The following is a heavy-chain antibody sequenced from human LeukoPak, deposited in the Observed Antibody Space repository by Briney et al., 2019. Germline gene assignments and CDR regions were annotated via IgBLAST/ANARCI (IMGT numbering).Heavy chain of an antibody. J-gene: IGHJ4*02. CDR3: AKGRTEGGTLALDY. V-gene: IGHV4-59*04. Sequence: SETLSLTCTVSGGSISSYYWSWIRQPPGKGLEWIGSIYHSGSTYYNPSLKSRVTISVDTSKNQFSLKLSSVTAADTAVYYCAKGRTEGGTLALDYWGQGTLVTVSS. CDR2: IYHSGST. D-gene: IGHD6-19*01. CDR1: GGSISSYY.